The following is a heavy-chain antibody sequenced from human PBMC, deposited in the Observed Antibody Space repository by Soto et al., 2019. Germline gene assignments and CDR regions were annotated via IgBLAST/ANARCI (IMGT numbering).Heavy chain of an antibody. V-gene: IGHV2-5*01. J-gene: IGHJ3*02. CDR2: ISWNDVK. D-gene: IGHD5-12*01. CDR3: AHRRDVDILAFDI. CDR1: GFSLITSGVG. Sequence: SGPTLGNPTQTLTLTCTLSGFSLITSGVGVGWIRQPPGKALEWLALISWNDVKRYNPSLKTRLTVTKVRSRDQVVLTMTNMDPVDTAKYYSAHRRDVDILAFDIWGQG.